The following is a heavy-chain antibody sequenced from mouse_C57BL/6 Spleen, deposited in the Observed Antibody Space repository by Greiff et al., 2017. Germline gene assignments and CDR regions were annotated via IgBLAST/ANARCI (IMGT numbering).Heavy chain of an antibody. CDR1: GYTFTSYW. J-gene: IGHJ3*01. CDR2: IDPSDSYT. V-gene: IGHV1-50*01. Sequence: QVQLQQPGAELVKPGASVKLSCKASGYTFTSYWMQWVKQRPGQGLEWIGEIDPSDSYTNYNQKFKGKATLTVDTSSSTAYMQLSSLTSEDSAVYYCARRYSNYDVQFAYWGQGTLVTVSA. D-gene: IGHD2-5*01. CDR3: ARRYSNYDVQFAY.